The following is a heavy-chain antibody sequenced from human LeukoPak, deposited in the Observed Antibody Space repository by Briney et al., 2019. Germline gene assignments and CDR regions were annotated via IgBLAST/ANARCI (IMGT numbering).Heavy chain of an antibody. CDR3: ARAPVENWFDP. J-gene: IGHJ5*02. V-gene: IGHV1-2*02. CDR1: GYTFTDYY. Sequence: ASVKVSCKASGYTFTDYYIEWTRQAPGQGLEWMGWINPNSGGTNYAQKFQGRVTMTRDTSISTAYMELSRLRSDDTAVYYCARAPVENWFDPWGQGTLVTVSS. CDR2: INPNSGGT.